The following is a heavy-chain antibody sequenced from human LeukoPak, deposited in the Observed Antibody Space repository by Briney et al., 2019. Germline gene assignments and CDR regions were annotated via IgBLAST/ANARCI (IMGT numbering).Heavy chain of an antibody. J-gene: IGHJ3*02. D-gene: IGHD2-8*01. CDR2: ISYDGSNK. V-gene: IGHV3-30*04. CDR3: ARDDCTNGVCYIVSFDI. CDR1: GFTFSNFA. Sequence: GGSLRLSCAASGFTFSNFAMHWVRQAPGKGLEWVAVISYDGSNKYYADSVKGRFTISRDNSKNTLYLQMNSLRAEDTAVYYCARDDCTNGVCYIVSFDIWGQGTMVTVSS.